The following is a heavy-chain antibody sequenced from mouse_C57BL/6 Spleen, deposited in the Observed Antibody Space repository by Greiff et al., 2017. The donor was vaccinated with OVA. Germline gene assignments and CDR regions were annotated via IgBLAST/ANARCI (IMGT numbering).Heavy chain of an antibody. V-gene: IGHV14-3*01. J-gene: IGHJ3*01. CDR1: GFTIKNTY. Sequence: VQLLQSVAELVRPGASVKLSCTASGFTIKNTYMHWVKQRPEQGLEWIGRIDPANGNTKYTQKFKGKATITADTSSTTAYLQLSSLTSEDTAIYYCGRTLYDGYPFAYWGQGTLVTVSA. CDR3: GRTLYDGYPFAY. CDR2: IDPANGNT. D-gene: IGHD2-3*01.